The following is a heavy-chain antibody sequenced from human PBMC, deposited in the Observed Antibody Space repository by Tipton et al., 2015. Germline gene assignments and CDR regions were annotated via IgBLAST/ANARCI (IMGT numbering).Heavy chain of an antibody. J-gene: IGHJ2*01. Sequence: SLRLSCAASGFTFSSYGMHWVRQAPGKGLEWVAVIWYDGSNKYYADSVKGRFTITRDNANNSLYLQMNSLRADDTGVYYCARDGYTYGTYWHFNLWGRGTLVIVSS. CDR1: GFTFSSYG. D-gene: IGHD5-18*01. CDR3: ARDGYTYGTYWHFNL. V-gene: IGHV3-33*01. CDR2: IWYDGSNK.